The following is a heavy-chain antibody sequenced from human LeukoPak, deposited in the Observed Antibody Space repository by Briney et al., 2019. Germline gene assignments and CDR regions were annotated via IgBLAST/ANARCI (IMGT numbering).Heavy chain of an antibody. D-gene: IGHD3-10*01. Sequence: SETLSLTCAVYGGSFSGYYWSWSRQPPGKGLEWIGEINHSGSTNYNPSLKSRVTISVDTSKNQFSLKLSSVTAADTAVYYCARARKGYYGSEKYYFDYWGQGTLVTVSS. CDR2: INHSGST. J-gene: IGHJ4*02. CDR3: ARARKGYYGSEKYYFDY. V-gene: IGHV4-34*01. CDR1: GGSFSGYY.